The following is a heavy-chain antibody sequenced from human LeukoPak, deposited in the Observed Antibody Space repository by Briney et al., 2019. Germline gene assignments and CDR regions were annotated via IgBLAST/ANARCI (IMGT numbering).Heavy chain of an antibody. V-gene: IGHV4-34*01. D-gene: IGHD6-13*01. Sequence: SETLSLTCAVYGGSFSGYYWSWIRQPPGKGLEWIGEINHSGSTNYNPSLKSRVTISVDTSKNQFSLKLSSVTAADTAVYYCARYSSSWSTPPLSMDVWGKGTTVTVSS. J-gene: IGHJ6*03. CDR2: INHSGST. CDR3: ARYSSSWSTPPLSMDV. CDR1: GGSFSGYY.